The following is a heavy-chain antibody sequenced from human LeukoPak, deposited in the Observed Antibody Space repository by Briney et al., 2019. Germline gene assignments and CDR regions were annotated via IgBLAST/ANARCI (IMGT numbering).Heavy chain of an antibody. J-gene: IGHJ4*02. CDR2: MNPNSGNT. Sequence: ASVKVSCKASGYTSTSYDINWVRQAPGQGLEWMGWMNPNSGNTGYAQKFQGRATITRNTSISTAYMELSSLRSEDTAVYYCSTRWELPDDAGYFDYWGQGTLVTVSS. CDR1: GYTSTSYD. V-gene: IGHV1-8*03. D-gene: IGHD3-10*01. CDR3: STRWELPDDAGYFDY.